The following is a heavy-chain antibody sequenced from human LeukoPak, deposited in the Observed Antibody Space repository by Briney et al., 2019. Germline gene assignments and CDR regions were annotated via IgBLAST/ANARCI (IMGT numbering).Heavy chain of an antibody. J-gene: IGHJ4*02. CDR2: ISSNGGTT. CDR1: GITFSSYA. CDR3: ARAIHSSGYPPVDY. D-gene: IGHD3-22*01. Sequence: AGGSLRLSCAASGITFSSYAMHWVRQAPGKGLEYVSAISSNGGTTYYANSVKGRFTISRDNSKNTLYLQMGSLRAEDMAVYYCARAIHSSGYPPVDYWGQGTPVTVSS. V-gene: IGHV3-64*01.